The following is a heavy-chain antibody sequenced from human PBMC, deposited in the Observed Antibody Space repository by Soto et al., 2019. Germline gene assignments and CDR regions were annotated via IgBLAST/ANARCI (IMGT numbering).Heavy chain of an antibody. CDR3: ARACSSNSCYDVFDY. V-gene: IGHV4-4*07. CDR1: GGSFGSNY. J-gene: IGHJ4*02. D-gene: IGHD2-2*01. Sequence: SETLSLTCTVSGGSFGSNYWSWIRQPAGKGLEWIGRIYTSGSTNYNPSLKSRVTMSVDTSKNQFSLKLSSVTAADTAVYYCARACSSNSCYDVFDYWGQGTLVTVSS. CDR2: IYTSGST.